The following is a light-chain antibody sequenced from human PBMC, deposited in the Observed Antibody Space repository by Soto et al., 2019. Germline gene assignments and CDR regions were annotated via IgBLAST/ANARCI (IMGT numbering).Light chain of an antibody. V-gene: IGLV2-14*01. CDR1: SSDIGDYNY. CDR2: DVS. CDR3: CSCTRSGTLI. J-gene: IGLJ1*01. Sequence: QSALTQPASVSGSPGQSITISCVGTSSDIGDYNYVSWYQQHPGKVPKVIIYDVSNRPSGVSYRFSATKSGNTASLTISGLQAEDEADYYCCSCTRSGTLIFGTGTKVTVL.